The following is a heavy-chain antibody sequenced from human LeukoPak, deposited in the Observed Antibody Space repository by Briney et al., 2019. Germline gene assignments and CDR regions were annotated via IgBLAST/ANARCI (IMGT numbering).Heavy chain of an antibody. Sequence: GGSLRLSCSVSGFIFRDFSMSWVRQAPGKGLEWVSLITWDGGSTYYADSVKGRFTISRDNSKNSLYLQMNSLRAEDTALYYCAKEGMVGYDYYYYYYMDVWGKGTTVTVSS. CDR3: AKEGMVGYDYYYYYYMDV. CDR2: ITWDGGST. CDR1: GFIFRDFS. J-gene: IGHJ6*03. V-gene: IGHV3-43D*03. D-gene: IGHD2-8*01.